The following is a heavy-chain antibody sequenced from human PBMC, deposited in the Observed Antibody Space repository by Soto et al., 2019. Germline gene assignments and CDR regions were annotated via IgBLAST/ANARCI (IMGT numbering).Heavy chain of an antibody. J-gene: IGHJ5*02. CDR2: ISAYNGNT. CDR1: GYTFTSYG. D-gene: IGHD6-19*01. Sequence: ASVKVSCKASGYTFTSYGISWVRQAPGQGLEWMGWISAYNGNTNYAQKLQGRVTMTTDTSTSTAYMELRSLRSDDTAVYYCARDIAVAGINWLDPWGQGTLVTVSS. CDR3: ARDIAVAGINWLDP. V-gene: IGHV1-18*01.